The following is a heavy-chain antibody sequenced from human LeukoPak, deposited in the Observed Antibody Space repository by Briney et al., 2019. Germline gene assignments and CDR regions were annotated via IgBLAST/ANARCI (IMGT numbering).Heavy chain of an antibody. Sequence: GGSLRLSCAASGFTFDQYGMQWVRQAPGKGLEWVAFIRYDESRKYYADSVKGRFTISRDNSKNTVDLQMNSLRAEDSALYYCAKGYGGSYWAVDSWGQGTLVTVSS. CDR2: IRYDESRK. J-gene: IGHJ4*02. CDR3: AKGYGGSYWAVDS. V-gene: IGHV3-30*02. D-gene: IGHD1-26*01. CDR1: GFTFDQYG.